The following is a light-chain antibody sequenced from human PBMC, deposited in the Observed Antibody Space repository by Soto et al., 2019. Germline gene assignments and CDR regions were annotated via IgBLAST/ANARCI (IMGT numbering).Light chain of an antibody. CDR3: QQYNNWPPLT. J-gene: IGKJ1*01. Sequence: EIAMTKSPAPLSVSPGERATLSCRASQSVSSNLAWYHQKPGQAPRLLIYGASTRSTGIPARFSGSGSGTEFTLTISSLQSEDFAVYYCQQYNNWPPLTFGQGTKVEIK. V-gene: IGKV3-15*01. CDR1: QSVSSN. CDR2: GAS.